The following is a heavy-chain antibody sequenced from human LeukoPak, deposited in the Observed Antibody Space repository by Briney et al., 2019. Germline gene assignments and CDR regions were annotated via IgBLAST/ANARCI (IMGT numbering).Heavy chain of an antibody. CDR2: IYSSGNT. V-gene: IGHV4-39*01. Sequence: SETLSLTCAVSGASISSSNYYWGWVRQSPGKGLEWIGNIYSSGNTYYNASLKSRVTISVDTSKNQFSLKLSSVTAADTAVYYCARTRYYYNSRSYGAPYYFDYWGQGTLVTVSS. CDR3: ARTRYYYNSRSYGAPYYFDY. D-gene: IGHD3-10*01. CDR1: GASISSSNYY. J-gene: IGHJ4*02.